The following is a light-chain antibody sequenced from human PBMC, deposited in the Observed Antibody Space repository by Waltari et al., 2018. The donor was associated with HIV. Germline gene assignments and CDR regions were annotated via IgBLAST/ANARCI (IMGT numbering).Light chain of an antibody. J-gene: IGKJ2*01. CDR1: QSVTDYH. Sequence: EIVLTQSPGTLSLSPGDGATLSCRASQSVTDYHLAWYQQRPGQAPRLLIYDAPNRPTGTPERFRGSGSGTDFTLTINRLEPEDFAVYFCHQYGVSPRTFGQGTKVEIK. V-gene: IGKV3-20*01. CDR3: HQYGVSPRT. CDR2: DAP.